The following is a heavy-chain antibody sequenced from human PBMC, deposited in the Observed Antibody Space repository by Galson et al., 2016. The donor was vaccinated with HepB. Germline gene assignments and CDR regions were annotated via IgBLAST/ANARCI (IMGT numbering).Heavy chain of an antibody. CDR2: ISPSGGNT. J-gene: IGHJ4*02. D-gene: IGHD3-3*01. V-gene: IGHV1-46*01. CDR3: ARTIFGVVMAFDY. CDR1: GDTFTSSY. Sequence: SVKVSCKASGDTFTSSYIHWVRQAPGQGLEWMGIISPSGGNTNYAQKFQGRVTMTRDTSTSTVYMELSSLTSEDTAVYYCARTIFGVVMAFDYWGQGTQVTVSS.